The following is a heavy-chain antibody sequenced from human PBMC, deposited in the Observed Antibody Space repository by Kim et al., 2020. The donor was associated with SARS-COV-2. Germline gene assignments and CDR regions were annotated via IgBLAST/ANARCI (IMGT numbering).Heavy chain of an antibody. Sequence: GESLKISCKGSGYSFTSYWISWVRQMPGKGLEWMGRIDPSDSYTNYRPSFQGHVTISADKSISTAYLQWSSLKASDTAMYYCARLEYSYGQNYGMDVWGQGTTVTVSS. CDR3: ARLEYSYGQNYGMDV. J-gene: IGHJ6*02. V-gene: IGHV5-10-1*01. D-gene: IGHD5-18*01. CDR2: IDPSDSYT. CDR1: GYSFTSYW.